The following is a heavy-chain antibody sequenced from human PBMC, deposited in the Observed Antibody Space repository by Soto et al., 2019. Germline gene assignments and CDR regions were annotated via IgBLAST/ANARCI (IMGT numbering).Heavy chain of an antibody. V-gene: IGHV3-48*02. Sequence: GGSLRLSCAASGLSLSDYGMNWVRQAPGRGLEWISYINNRADTTNCADSVKGRFTISRDNAKNSLYLQMNSLRDEDTAVYHCASGGSVLRRFDHWGQGARVTVSS. D-gene: IGHD2-15*01. CDR1: GLSLSDYG. CDR2: INNRADTT. CDR3: ASGGSVLRRFDH. J-gene: IGHJ4*02.